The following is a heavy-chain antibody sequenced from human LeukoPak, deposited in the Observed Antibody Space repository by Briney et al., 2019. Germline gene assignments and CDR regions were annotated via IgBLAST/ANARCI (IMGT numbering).Heavy chain of an antibody. CDR2: ISRSGGST. CDR1: GFTFSSYA. CDR3: AALMYSSSWFDY. J-gene: IGHJ4*02. D-gene: IGHD6-13*01. V-gene: IGHV3-23*01. Sequence: GGSLRLSCAASGFTFSSYAMSWVRQAPRKGLEWVSAISRSGGSTYYADSVKGRFTISRDNSKNTLYLQMNSLRAEDTAVYYCAALMYSSSWFDYWGQGTLVTVSS.